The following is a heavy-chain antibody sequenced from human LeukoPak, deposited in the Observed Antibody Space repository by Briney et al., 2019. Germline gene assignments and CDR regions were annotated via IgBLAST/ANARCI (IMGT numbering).Heavy chain of an antibody. D-gene: IGHD3-3*01. CDR2: IYYSGST. CDR1: GGSLRGSSYY. J-gene: IGHJ5*02. CDR3: ARSSGVVIHNWFDP. Sequence: PSETLSLTCTVSGGSLRGSSYYWVWIRQPPGKGLEWIGTIYYSGSTYYNPSLKSRVTISADTSRSRLSLKVRSVTAADTAVYYCARSSGVVIHNWFDPWGQGTLVTVSS. V-gene: IGHV4-39*01.